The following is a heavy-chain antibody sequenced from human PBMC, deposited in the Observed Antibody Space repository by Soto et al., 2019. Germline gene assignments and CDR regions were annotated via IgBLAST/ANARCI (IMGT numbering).Heavy chain of an antibody. CDR3: ARAAPDFGTGYPNDAFEF. D-gene: IGHD3-3*01. CDR2: IRPIFGTA. V-gene: IGHV1-69*13. J-gene: IGHJ3*01. Sequence: SVKVSWGGSGGGCSRYASGWVRHEQGKGLEWMGGIRPIFGTANYEQKFQGRVTITADESTSTAYIELSSLRDEDTAVYYCARAAPDFGTGYPNDAFEFWGQGTMVTVSS. CDR1: GGGCSRYA.